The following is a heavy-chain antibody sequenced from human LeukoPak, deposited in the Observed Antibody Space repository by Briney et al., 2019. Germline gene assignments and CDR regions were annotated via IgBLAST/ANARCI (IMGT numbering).Heavy chain of an antibody. CDR2: ISPDGSTT. V-gene: IGHV3-74*03. CDR3: ITVLSCKMYNWGTG. CDR1: GFTFSSYW. Sequence: GGSLRLSCAASGFTFSSYWMHWVRQAPGKGLMWVSRISPDGSTTLYADSVKGRFTISRDNAKNTLYLQMNSLGAEDTAVYYCITVLSCKMYNWGTGCGQGTLVTVSS. J-gene: IGHJ1*01. D-gene: IGHD1-1*01.